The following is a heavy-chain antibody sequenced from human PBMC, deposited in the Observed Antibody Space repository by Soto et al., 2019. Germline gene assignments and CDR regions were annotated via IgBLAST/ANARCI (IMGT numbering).Heavy chain of an antibody. CDR3: LGGPAAIERGYYYYNMDV. Sequence: GXSVKVSCKASVYTFTYYYLLWVRQAPGQGLEWMGWINPNSGATNYAQKFRGRVTMTRDTSISTAYMELSRLRSDDTAVYYCLGGPAAIERGYYYYNMDVWGQGTTVTVSS. J-gene: IGHJ6*02. CDR2: INPNSGAT. V-gene: IGHV1-2*02. D-gene: IGHD2-2*01. CDR1: VYTFTYYY.